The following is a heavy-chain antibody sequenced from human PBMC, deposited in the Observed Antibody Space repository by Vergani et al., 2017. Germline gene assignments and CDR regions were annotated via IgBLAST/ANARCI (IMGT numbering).Heavy chain of an antibody. CDR1: GFTFNSYA. CDR2: INNNGGST. D-gene: IGHD2-2*01. J-gene: IGHJ3*01. Sequence: EVQLLESGGSLKQPGGSLRLSCAASGFTFNSYAMTWVRQAPGKGLEWVSGINNNGGSTYYADSVKGRFTISRDNSKNTLYLQMTDLRAEDTATYYCAKVCGSTSCPYGGGAFDVWGHGTMVTVSS. V-gene: IGHV3-23*01. CDR3: AKVCGSTSCPYGGGAFDV.